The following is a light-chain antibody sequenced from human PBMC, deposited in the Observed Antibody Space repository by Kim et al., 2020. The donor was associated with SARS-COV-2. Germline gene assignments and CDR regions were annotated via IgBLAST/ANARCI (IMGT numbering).Light chain of an antibody. Sequence: PGERATLSCRASQSISSSYLAWYQQKPGQTPRLLIYGASTRATDIPDRFSGSGSGTDFTLTISRLEPEDFAVYYCQQYGSSLMYSFGQGTKVDIK. CDR2: GAS. CDR1: QSISSSY. V-gene: IGKV3-20*01. J-gene: IGKJ2*03. CDR3: QQYGSSLMYS.